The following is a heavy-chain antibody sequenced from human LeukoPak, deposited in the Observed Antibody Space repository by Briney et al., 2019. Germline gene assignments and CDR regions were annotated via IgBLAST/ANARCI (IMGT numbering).Heavy chain of an antibody. CDR1: GFTFSSYG. CDR3: AKDPHIVVVPAAIQWGFDY. Sequence: PGGSLRLSCAASGFTFSSYGMHWVRQAPGKGLEWVAVISYDGSNKYYADSVKGRFTISRDNSKNTLYLQMNSLRAEDTAVYYWAKDPHIVVVPAAIQWGFDYWGQGTLVTVSS. J-gene: IGHJ4*02. CDR2: ISYDGSNK. D-gene: IGHD2-2*01. V-gene: IGHV3-30*18.